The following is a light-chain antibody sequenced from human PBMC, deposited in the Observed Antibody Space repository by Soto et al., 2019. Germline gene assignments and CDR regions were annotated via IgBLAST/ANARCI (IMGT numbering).Light chain of an antibody. CDR3: QHRKNWPWT. V-gene: IGKV3-11*01. CDR1: QSVSSY. CDR2: DAS. Sequence: EIVLTQSPATLSLSPGERATLSCRASQSVSSYLAWYQQKPGQAPRLLIYDASNRATGIPARFSGSGSGTDFTLTISSLEPEDFAVYYCQHRKNWPWTFGQGTKVEMK. J-gene: IGKJ1*01.